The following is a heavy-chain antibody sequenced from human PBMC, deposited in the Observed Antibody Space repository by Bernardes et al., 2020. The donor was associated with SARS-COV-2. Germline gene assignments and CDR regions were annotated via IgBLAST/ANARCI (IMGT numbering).Heavy chain of an antibody. Sequence: ASVKVSCKASGYTFTGYYMHWVRQAPGQGLEWMGWNNPNSGGTNYAQKFQGRVTMTRDTSISTAYMELSRLRSDDTAVYYCAIPPTNYDRYGMDVWGQGTTVTVSS. V-gene: IGHV1-2*02. CDR1: GYTFTGYY. D-gene: IGHD3-22*01. CDR3: AIPPTNYDRYGMDV. J-gene: IGHJ6*02. CDR2: NNPNSGGT.